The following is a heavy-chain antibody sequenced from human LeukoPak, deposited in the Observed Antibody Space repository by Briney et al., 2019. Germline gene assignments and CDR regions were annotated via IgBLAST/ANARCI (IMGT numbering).Heavy chain of an antibody. CDR1: GGSISSYY. Sequence: PSETLSLTCTVSGGSISSYYWSWIRQPPGKGLEWIGYIYYSGSTNYNPSLKGRVTISVDTSKNQFSLKLSSVTAADTAVYYCARSGTHYFDYWGQGTLVTVSS. CDR2: IYYSGST. D-gene: IGHD1-1*01. J-gene: IGHJ4*02. V-gene: IGHV4-59*01. CDR3: ARSGTHYFDY.